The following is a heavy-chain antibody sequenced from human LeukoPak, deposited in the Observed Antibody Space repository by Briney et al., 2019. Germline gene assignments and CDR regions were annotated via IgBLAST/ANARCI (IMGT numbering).Heavy chain of an antibody. D-gene: IGHD2-2*01. CDR1: GFPFSSDG. Sequence: GGTLRLSRAASGFPFSSDGMSWVRQAPGKGLGWVSAISGSGGSTHYADYVKGRFTISRDNSKTTLYLQMNSLRAEDTAVYYCAKGVGIVVVPAAPQSAYWGQGTLVTVSS. V-gene: IGHV3-23*01. CDR3: AKGVGIVVVPAAPQSAY. J-gene: IGHJ4*02. CDR2: ISGSGGST.